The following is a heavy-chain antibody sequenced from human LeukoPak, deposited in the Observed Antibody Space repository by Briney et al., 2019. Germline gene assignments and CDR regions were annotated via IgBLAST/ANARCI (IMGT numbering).Heavy chain of an antibody. V-gene: IGHV4-30-2*01. Sequence: SETLFLTCAVSGGSISSGGYSWSWIRQPPGKGLEWIGYIYHSGSTYYNPSLKSRVTISVDRSKNQFSLKLSSVTAADTAVYYCARGGTTVTFLDAFDIWGQGTMVTVSS. D-gene: IGHD4-17*01. CDR1: GGSISSGGYS. CDR3: ARGGTTVTFLDAFDI. J-gene: IGHJ3*02. CDR2: IYHSGST.